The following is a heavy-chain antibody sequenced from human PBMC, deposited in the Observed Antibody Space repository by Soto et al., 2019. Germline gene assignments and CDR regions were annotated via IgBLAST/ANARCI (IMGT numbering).Heavy chain of an antibody. J-gene: IGHJ4*01. V-gene: IGHV1-18*01. CDR1: GHSSTHNG. D-gene: IGHD3-16*01. CDR2: ININRGDV. Sequence: ASVKFSCKASGHSSTHNGISWVRRAPGQGLEWMGWININRGDVNHAPKFQGRVTLTTDTSTTTAYMELRSLRLDDTAVYFCATDDMNGGRFDFWGHGTLVTVSS. CDR3: ATDDMNGGRFDF.